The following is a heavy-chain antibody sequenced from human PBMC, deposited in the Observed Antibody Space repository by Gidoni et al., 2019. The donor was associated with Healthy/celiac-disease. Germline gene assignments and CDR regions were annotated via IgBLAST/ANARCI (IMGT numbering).Heavy chain of an antibody. CDR3: AKDTVTTKWFDP. Sequence: EVQLLESGGVLVQPGGSLRRSCSASGFPFRSYAMSWVRQAPGKGLEWVSAISGSGGSTYYADSVKGRFTISRDNSKNTLYLQMNSLRAEDTAVYYCAKDTVTTKWFDPWGQGTLVTVSS. D-gene: IGHD4-17*01. CDR2: ISGSGGST. V-gene: IGHV3-23*01. J-gene: IGHJ5*02. CDR1: GFPFRSYA.